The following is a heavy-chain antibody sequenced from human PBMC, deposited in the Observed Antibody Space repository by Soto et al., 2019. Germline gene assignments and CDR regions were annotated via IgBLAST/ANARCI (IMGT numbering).Heavy chain of an antibody. D-gene: IGHD3-9*01. V-gene: IGHV1-24*01. CDR1: GYTLTELS. J-gene: IGHJ4*02. Sequence: GASVKVSCTVSGYTLTELSMHWVRQGPGKGLEWMGGFDPEDGETIYAQKFQGRVTMTEDTSTDTAYLKLRSVTAADTAVYYCARGMAEEQIFYYFDYWGQGALVTVSS. CDR3: ARGMAEEQIFYYFDY. CDR2: FDPEDGET.